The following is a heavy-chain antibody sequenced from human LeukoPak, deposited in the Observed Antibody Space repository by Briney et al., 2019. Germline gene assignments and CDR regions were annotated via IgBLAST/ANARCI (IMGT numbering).Heavy chain of an antibody. V-gene: IGHV3-33*01. CDR3: AREGPRGNSQFDY. CDR1: GFTFSSYG. D-gene: IGHD2/OR15-2a*01. Sequence: GGSLRLSCAASGFTFSSYGMHWVRQAPGKGLEWVALIWYDGSNKYYADSVKGRLTTSRDNSKDTLYLQMNSLRAEDTAVYYCAREGPRGNSQFDYWGQGTLVTVSS. CDR2: IWYDGSNK. J-gene: IGHJ4*02.